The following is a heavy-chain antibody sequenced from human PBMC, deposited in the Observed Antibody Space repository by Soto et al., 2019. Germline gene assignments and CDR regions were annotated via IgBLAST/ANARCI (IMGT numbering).Heavy chain of an antibody. J-gene: IGHJ5*02. D-gene: IGHD6-19*01. Sequence: GGSLRLSCAASGFTFSSYAMIWVRQAPGKGLEWVSAISGSGGSTYYADSVKGRFTISRDNSKNTLYLQMNSLRAEDTAVYYCAKDRSIVPEKGAGTSNWFDPWGQGTLVTVSS. CDR1: GFTFSSYA. CDR3: AKDRSIVPEKGAGTSNWFDP. V-gene: IGHV3-23*01. CDR2: ISGSGGST.